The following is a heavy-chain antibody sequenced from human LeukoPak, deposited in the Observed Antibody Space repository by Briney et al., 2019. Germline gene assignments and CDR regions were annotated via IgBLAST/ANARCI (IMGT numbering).Heavy chain of an antibody. V-gene: IGHV4-59*08. CDR2: IYYSGST. J-gene: IGHJ4*02. CDR1: GGSISSYY. CDR3: ARARDGDRFAFDY. Sequence: SETLSLTCTVPGGSISSYYWSWIRQPPGKGLEWVGYIYYSGSTDYHPSLRSRVTMSVDTSKSQFSLKLNSVTATDTAVYYCARARDGDRFAFDYWGQGSLVTVSS. D-gene: IGHD5-24*01.